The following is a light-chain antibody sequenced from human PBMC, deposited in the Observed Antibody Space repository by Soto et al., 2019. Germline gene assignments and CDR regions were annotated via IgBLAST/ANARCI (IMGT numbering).Light chain of an antibody. J-gene: IGLJ2*01. Sequence: QSALTQPPSASGSPGQSVTISCTGTSSDVGGYNYVSWYQQHPGKAPKVMMYEVSKRPSGVPDRFSGSKSGNTASLTISGLQADDEANYYCSAYTSAATLFGGGTKVTVL. CDR1: SSDVGGYNY. CDR2: EVS. V-gene: IGLV2-8*01. CDR3: SAYTSAATL.